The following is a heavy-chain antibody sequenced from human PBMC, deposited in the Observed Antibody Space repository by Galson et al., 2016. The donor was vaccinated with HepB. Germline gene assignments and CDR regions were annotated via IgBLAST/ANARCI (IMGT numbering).Heavy chain of an antibody. D-gene: IGHD3-10*01. CDR1: GGSFSHYS. V-gene: IGHV4-34*01. CDR2: INHSGNT. CDR3: ARGSCLSGHDF. Sequence: EALSLTCAVYGGSFSHYSWNWIRQSPGKGLEWIGEINHSGNTKYNSSLKNRVTISIDTSNNQFSLKVRSVTAADTAIYYCARGSCLSGHDFWGQGTLVTASS. J-gene: IGHJ4*02.